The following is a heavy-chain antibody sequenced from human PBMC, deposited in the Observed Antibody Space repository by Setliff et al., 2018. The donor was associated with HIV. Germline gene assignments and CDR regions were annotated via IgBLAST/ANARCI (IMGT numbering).Heavy chain of an antibody. CDR3: TTKGRDVYTLEAPG. Sequence: GSLRLSCAASGFSFSNVWMSWVRQAPGKGLEWVGRIKSKTDSGTTDYAAPVKGRFTISRDDSKNMLYLQMNSLETEDTAVYYCTTKGRDVYTLEAPGWGQGTLVTVSS. J-gene: IGHJ4*02. V-gene: IGHV3-15*01. CDR2: IKSKTDSGTT. D-gene: IGHD2-15*01. CDR1: GFSFSNVW.